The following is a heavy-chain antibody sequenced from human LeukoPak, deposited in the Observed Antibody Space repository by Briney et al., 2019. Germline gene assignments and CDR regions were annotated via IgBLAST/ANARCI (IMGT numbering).Heavy chain of an antibody. V-gene: IGHV3-33*01. CDR2: IWYDGSNK. D-gene: IGHD2-15*01. J-gene: IGHJ6*02. Sequence: PGRSLRLSCAASGFTFGSYGMHWVRQAPGKGLEWVAVIWYDGSNKYYADSVKGRFTISRDNSKNTLYLQMNSLRAEDTAVYYCARDAGYCSGGSCYPYYGMDVWGQGTTVTVSS. CDR3: ARDAGYCSGGSCYPYYGMDV. CDR1: GFTFGSYG.